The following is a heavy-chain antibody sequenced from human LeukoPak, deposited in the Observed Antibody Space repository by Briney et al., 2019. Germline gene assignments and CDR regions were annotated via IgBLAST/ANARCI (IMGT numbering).Heavy chain of an antibody. CDR1: GYTFTSYY. D-gene: IGHD2-2*01. V-gene: IGHV1-46*01. CDR2: INPSGGST. Sequence: ASVKVSCKASGYTFTSYYMHWVRQAPGQGLEWMGIINPSGGSTSYAQKFQGRVTMTRDTSTSTVYMELSSLRSEDTAVYYCARDLPPKNIVVVPAASSLNWFDPWGQGTLVSVSS. CDR3: ARDLPPKNIVVVPAASSLNWFDP. J-gene: IGHJ5*02.